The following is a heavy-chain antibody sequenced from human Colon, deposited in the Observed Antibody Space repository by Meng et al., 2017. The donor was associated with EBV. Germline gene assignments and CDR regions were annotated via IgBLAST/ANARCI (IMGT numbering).Heavy chain of an antibody. CDR2: IYHGGTT. CDR1: GDSISSGDYS. D-gene: IGHD2-21*02. CDR3: ARGPYCGGDCYWFDP. Sequence: HLHLQDSDSGLVQPSPSLSLTSAVPGDSISSGDYSWSWIRQPPGQGLEWIGYIYHGGTTYNTSLKSRVTISVDNSKNQFSLRLTSVTAADTAVYYCARGPYCGGDCYWFDPWGQGTLVTVSS. V-gene: IGHV4-30-2*01. J-gene: IGHJ5*02.